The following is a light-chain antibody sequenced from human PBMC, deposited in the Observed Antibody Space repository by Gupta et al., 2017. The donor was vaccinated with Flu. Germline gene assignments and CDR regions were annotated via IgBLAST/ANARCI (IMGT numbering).Light chain of an antibody. CDR1: KLGDKY. CDR3: QAWDSSTVV. Sequence: SPGQTASITCSGDKLGDKYACWYQQKPGQSPVLIIYQDSKRPSGIPERFSGSNSGNTATLTISGTQAMDEADYYCQAWDSSTVVFGGGTKLTVL. CDR2: QDS. J-gene: IGLJ2*01. V-gene: IGLV3-1*01.